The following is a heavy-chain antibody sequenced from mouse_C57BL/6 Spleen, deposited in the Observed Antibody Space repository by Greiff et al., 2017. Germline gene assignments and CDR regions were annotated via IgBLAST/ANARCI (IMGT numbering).Heavy chain of an antibody. V-gene: IGHV1-50*01. CDR1: GYTFTSYW. Sequence: QVQLQQPGAELVKPGASVKLSCKASGYTFTSYWMQWVKQRPGQGLEWIGEIDPSDSYTNYNQKFQGKDTLTVDTSSSTAYMQLSSLTSEDSAVYYCARGQTTARDYWGQGTTLTVSS. D-gene: IGHD1-2*01. J-gene: IGHJ2*01. CDR3: ARGQTTARDY. CDR2: IDPSDSYT.